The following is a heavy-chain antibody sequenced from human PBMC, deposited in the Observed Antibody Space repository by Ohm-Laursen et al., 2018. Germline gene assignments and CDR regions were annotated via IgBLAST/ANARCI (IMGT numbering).Heavy chain of an antibody. V-gene: IGHV1-69-2*01. J-gene: IGHJ4*02. Sequence: ASVKVSCKASGYTFTSYGISWVQQAPGKGLEWMGLVDPEDGETIYAEKFQGRVTITADTSTDTAYMELSSLRSEDTAVYYCATSRITGTTRGLDYWGQGTLVTVSS. D-gene: IGHD1-7*01. CDR2: VDPEDGET. CDR3: ATSRITGTTRGLDY. CDR1: GYTFTSYG.